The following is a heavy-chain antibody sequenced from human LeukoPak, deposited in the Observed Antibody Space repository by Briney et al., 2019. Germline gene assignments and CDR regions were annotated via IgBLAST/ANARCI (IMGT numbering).Heavy chain of an antibody. CDR1: GGSISSYY. D-gene: IGHD3-9*01. V-gene: IGHV4-59*01. CDR3: ATHYDILTGYGS. CDR2: IYYSGST. J-gene: IGHJ4*02. Sequence: NSSETLSLTCTVSGGSISSYYWSWIRQPPGKGLEWIGYIYYSGSTNYNPSLKSRVTISVDTSKNQFSLKLNSVTAADTAVYYCATHYDILTGYGSWGQGTLVTVSS.